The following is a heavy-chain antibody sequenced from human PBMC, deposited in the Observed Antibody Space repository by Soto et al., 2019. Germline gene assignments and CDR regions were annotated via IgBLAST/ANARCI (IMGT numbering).Heavy chain of an antibody. J-gene: IGHJ4*02. D-gene: IGHD5-18*01. CDR2: IWYDGSNK. Sequence: QVQLVESGGGVVQPGRSLRLSCAASGFTFSSYGMHWVRQAPGKGLEWVAVIWYDGSNKYFADSVKGRFTISRDNSKNTLYLQMNSLRAEDTAVYYCARDAGYSYGYPFDYWGQGTLVTVSS. CDR1: GFTFSSYG. CDR3: ARDAGYSYGYPFDY. V-gene: IGHV3-33*01.